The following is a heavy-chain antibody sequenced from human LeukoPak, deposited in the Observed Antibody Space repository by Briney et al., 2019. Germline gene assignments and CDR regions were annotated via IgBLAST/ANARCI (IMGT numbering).Heavy chain of an antibody. CDR1: GGSISSGGYY. V-gene: IGHV4-30-2*01. Sequence: SETLSLTFTVSGGSISSGGYYWSWIRQPPGKGLEWIGYIYHSGSTYYNPSLKSRVTISVDRSKNQFSLKLSSVTAADTAVYYCARDLHSSGYYLDAFDIWGQGTMVTVSS. CDR2: IYHSGST. CDR3: ARDLHSSGYYLDAFDI. D-gene: IGHD3-22*01. J-gene: IGHJ3*02.